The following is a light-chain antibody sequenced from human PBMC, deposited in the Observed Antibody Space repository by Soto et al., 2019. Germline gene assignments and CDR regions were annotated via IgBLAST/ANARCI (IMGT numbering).Light chain of an antibody. V-gene: IGLV1-44*01. Sequence: QSVLTQPPSASGTPGQKVTISCSGSSSNIGSNAVNWYQQVPGTAPKLLIYSDDQRPSGVPDRFSGSKSGTSASLAISGLQSDDADGHICAAWNDNLNGQSYVFGTGTKVTAL. CDR2: SDD. CDR3: AAWNDNLNGQSYV. CDR1: SSNIGSNA. J-gene: IGLJ1*01.